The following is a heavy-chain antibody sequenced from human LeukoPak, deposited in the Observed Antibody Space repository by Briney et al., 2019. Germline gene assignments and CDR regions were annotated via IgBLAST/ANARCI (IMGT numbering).Heavy chain of an antibody. CDR2: ISGYNGNT. V-gene: IGHV1-18*01. J-gene: IGHJ4*02. Sequence: ASVMVSCKASGYILSTYGISWVRQAPGQGLEWMGCISGYNGNTNYAQKLQGRVTMTTDTSTSTAYMELRSLRSDDTAVYYCARRRSEEFDFDCWGQGTLVTVSS. CDR1: GYILSTYG. D-gene: IGHD6-19*01. CDR3: ARRRSEEFDFDC.